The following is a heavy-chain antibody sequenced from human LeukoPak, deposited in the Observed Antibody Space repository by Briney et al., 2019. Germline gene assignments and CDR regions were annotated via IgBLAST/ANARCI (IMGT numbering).Heavy chain of an antibody. D-gene: IGHD2-2*01. CDR1: GFTFISYG. CDR2: IRYDGSNK. J-gene: IGHJ4*02. Sequence: GGSLRLSCAASGFTFISYGMHWVRQAPGKGREGVEFIRYDGSNKYYADYVKGRCSVSRENSKNTLSLQMNRLRAEDTAVYYCAKDRVGYFDYWGQGTLVTVSS. CDR3: AKDRVGYFDY. V-gene: IGHV3-30*02.